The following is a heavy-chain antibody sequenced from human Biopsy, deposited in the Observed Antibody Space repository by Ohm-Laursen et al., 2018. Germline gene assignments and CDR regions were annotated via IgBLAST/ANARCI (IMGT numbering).Heavy chain of an antibody. Sequence: GSSVKVSCKASGGSFSTYTISWVRQAPGQGLEWMGGIIPIFGTANYAQKFQGRVTITADESTSTAYVELSSLRSDDTAVYYCARDALGGGSYRFFYWGQGSLVTVSS. CDR3: ARDALGGGSYRFFY. J-gene: IGHJ4*02. CDR1: GGSFSTYT. CDR2: IIPIFGTA. D-gene: IGHD1-26*01. V-gene: IGHV1-69*01.